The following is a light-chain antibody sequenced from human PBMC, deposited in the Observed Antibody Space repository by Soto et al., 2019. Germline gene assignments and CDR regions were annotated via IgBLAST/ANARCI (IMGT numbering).Light chain of an antibody. CDR1: QSVSNNY. CDR3: QQYGSSGT. Sequence: EIVLTQSPGNLSLSPGERATLSCRASQSVSNNYLAWYQQKPGQAPRLLIYGASNRATGIPDRFSGSGSGTDFTLTISRLEPEDFAVYYCQQYGSSGTVGQGTKVDIK. CDR2: GAS. J-gene: IGKJ1*01. V-gene: IGKV3-20*01.